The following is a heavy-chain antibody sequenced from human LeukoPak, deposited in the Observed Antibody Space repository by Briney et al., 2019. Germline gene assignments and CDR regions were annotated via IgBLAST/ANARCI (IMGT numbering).Heavy chain of an antibody. CDR1: GFTFSDYY. D-gene: IGHD3-10*01. V-gene: IGHV3-11*05. J-gene: IGHJ4*02. Sequence: GGSLRLSCAASGFTFSDYYMNWIRQAPGKGLEWVSYISGSSSSTNYADSVKGRFTISRDNAKNSLYLQMNSLRAEDTAVYYCAKAGGYYFDYWGQGTLVTVSS. CDR2: ISGSSSST. CDR3: AKAGGYYFDY.